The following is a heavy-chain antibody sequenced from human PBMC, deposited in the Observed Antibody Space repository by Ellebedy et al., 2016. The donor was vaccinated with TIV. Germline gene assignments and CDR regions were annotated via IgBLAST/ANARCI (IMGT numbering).Heavy chain of an antibody. Sequence: SETLSLTXTVHGGSFLGYYWSWIRQSPGKGLQWIGEINPSGGTNYTTSLKSRLTMSIDTSKRQISLNLKSATAADTAVYYCAKGTVALQPLKYFDYWGQGTVVTVSS. V-gene: IGHV4-34*01. CDR3: AKGTVALQPLKYFDY. CDR1: GGSFLGYY. CDR2: INPSGGT. J-gene: IGHJ4*02. D-gene: IGHD6-19*01.